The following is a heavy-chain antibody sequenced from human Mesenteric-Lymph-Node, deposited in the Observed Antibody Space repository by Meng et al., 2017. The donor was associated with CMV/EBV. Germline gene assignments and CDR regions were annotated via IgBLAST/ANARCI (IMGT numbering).Heavy chain of an antibody. Sequence: ASVKVSCKASGCTFTSYGISWVRQAPGQGLEWMGWISAYNGNTNYAQKLQGRVTMTTDTSTSTAYMELRSLRSDDTAVYYCARDIGPPIRLAYGMDVWGQGTTVTVSS. V-gene: IGHV1-18*01. CDR3: ARDIGPPIRLAYGMDV. D-gene: IGHD3-3*01. CDR1: GCTFTSYG. CDR2: ISAYNGNT. J-gene: IGHJ6*02.